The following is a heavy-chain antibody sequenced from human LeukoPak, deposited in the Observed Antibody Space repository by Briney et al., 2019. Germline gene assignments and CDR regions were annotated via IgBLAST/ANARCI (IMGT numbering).Heavy chain of an antibody. Sequence: GGSLRLSCAASGFTFSSYAMSWVRQAPGKGLEWVSATSGSGGSTYYADSVNGRFTISRDNSRNTLYLQMNSLRAEDTAVYYCAKDRYKIAARQLDYWGQGTLVTVSS. J-gene: IGHJ4*02. CDR2: TSGSGGST. CDR1: GFTFSSYA. D-gene: IGHD6-6*01. CDR3: AKDRYKIAARQLDY. V-gene: IGHV3-23*01.